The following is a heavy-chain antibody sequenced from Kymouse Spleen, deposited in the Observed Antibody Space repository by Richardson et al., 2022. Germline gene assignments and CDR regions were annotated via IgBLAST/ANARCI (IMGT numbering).Heavy chain of an antibody. D-gene: IGHD3-10*01. V-gene: IGHV4-61*01. CDR1: GGSVSSGSYY. CDR2: IYYSGST. CDR3: ARGLITMVRGVIDYGMDV. J-gene: IGHJ6*02. Sequence: QVQLQESGPGLVKPSETLSLTCTVSGGSVSSGSYYWSWIRQPPGKGLEWIGYIYYSGSTNYNPSLKSRVTISVDTSKNQFSLKLSSVTAADTAVYYCARGLITMVRGVIDYGMDVWGQGTTVTVSS.